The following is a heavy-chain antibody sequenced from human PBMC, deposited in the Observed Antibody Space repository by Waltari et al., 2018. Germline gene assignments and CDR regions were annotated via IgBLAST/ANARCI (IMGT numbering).Heavy chain of an antibody. D-gene: IGHD6-6*01. CDR1: GYTFTGYY. CDR2: INPNSGGT. J-gene: IGHJ2*01. Sequence: QVQLVQSGAEVKKPGASVKVSCKASGYTFTGYYMHWVRQATGQGLEWMGRINPNSGGTNYAQKFQGRVTMTRDTSISTAYMELSRLRSDDTAVYYCARARIEYSSSSPLWYFDLWGRGTLVTVSS. CDR3: ARARIEYSSSSPLWYFDL. V-gene: IGHV1-2*06.